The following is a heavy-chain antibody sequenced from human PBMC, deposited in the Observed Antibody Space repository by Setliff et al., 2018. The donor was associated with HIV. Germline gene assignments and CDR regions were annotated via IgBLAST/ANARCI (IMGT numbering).Heavy chain of an antibody. CDR1: GFTFSSYA. J-gene: IGHJ4*02. D-gene: IGHD3-10*01. Sequence: GGSLRLSCAASGFTFSSYAMSWARQAPGEGLEWVSAISGSGGSTYYADSVKGRSTISRDNSENTLYLQMNSLRAEDTAVYYCAKDLLEDGLSMVRGVNDYWGQGTLVTVSS. CDR2: ISGSGGST. V-gene: IGHV3-23*01. CDR3: AKDLLEDGLSMVRGVNDY.